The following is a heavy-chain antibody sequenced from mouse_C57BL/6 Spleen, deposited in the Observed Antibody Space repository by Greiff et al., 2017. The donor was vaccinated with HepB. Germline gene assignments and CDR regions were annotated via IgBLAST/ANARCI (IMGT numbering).Heavy chain of an antibody. CDR2: IHPNSGST. J-gene: IGHJ1*03. D-gene: IGHD1-1*01. CDR1: GYTFTSYW. Sequence: VQLQQSGAELVKPGASVKLSCKASGYTFTSYWMHWVKQRPGQGLEWIGMIHPNSGSTNYNEKFKSKATLTVDKSSSTAYMQLSSLTSEDSAVYYCADYYGSSWGYFDVWGTGTTVTVSS. CDR3: ADYYGSSWGYFDV. V-gene: IGHV1-64*01.